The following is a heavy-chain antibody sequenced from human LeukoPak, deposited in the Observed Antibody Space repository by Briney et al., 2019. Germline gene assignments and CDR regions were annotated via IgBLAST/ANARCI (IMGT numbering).Heavy chain of an antibody. CDR2: INHSGIT. CDR3: SRGLSDVY. J-gene: IGHJ4*02. Sequence: PSETLSLTCGVYGGSFSGHYWTWIRQPPGKGLEWIGEINHSGITNYNPSLKSRVTISIDTSKSQFSLKLNSVTAADTAVYYCSRGLSDVYWGQGTLVTVSS. V-gene: IGHV4-34*01. CDR1: GGSFSGHY.